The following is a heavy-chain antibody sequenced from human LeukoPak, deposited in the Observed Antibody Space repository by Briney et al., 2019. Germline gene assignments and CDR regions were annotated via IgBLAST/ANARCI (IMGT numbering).Heavy chain of an antibody. CDR1: GFTFSSYS. D-gene: IGHD3-22*01. Sequence: PGGSLRLSCAASGFTFSSYSMNWVRQAPGKGLEWVSSISSSSSYIYYADSVKGRFTISRDNAKNSLYLQMNSLRAEDTAVYYCAREFINYYDSSGYQFGGGGQGTLVTVSS. CDR3: AREFINYYDSSGYQFGG. CDR2: ISSSSSYI. J-gene: IGHJ4*02. V-gene: IGHV3-21*01.